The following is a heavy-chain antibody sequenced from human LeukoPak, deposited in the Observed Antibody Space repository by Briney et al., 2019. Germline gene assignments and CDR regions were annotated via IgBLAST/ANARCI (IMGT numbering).Heavy chain of an antibody. J-gene: IGHJ4*02. CDR1: GFTFSSYS. V-gene: IGHV3-48*01. D-gene: IGHD3-22*01. CDR2: IGSSSSTI. Sequence: PGGSLRLSCAASGFTFSSYSMNWVRQAPGKGLEWVSYIGSSSSTIYYADSVKGRFTISGDNSKNTLYLQMNSLRAEDTAVYYCARSDDSSGYSWYFDYWGQGTLVTVSS. CDR3: ARSDDSSGYSWYFDY.